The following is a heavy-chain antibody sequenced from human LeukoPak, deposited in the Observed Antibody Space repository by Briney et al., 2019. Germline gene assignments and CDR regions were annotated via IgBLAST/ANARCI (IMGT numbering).Heavy chain of an antibody. CDR1: GGSISSSSYY. Sequence: PSETLSLTCTVSGGSISSSSYYWGWIRQPPGKGLEWIGSIYYSGSTYYNPSLKSLVTISVDTSKNQFSLKLSSVTAADTAVYYCARLHDYVWGSYRYFDYWGQGTLVTVSS. V-gene: IGHV4-39*01. CDR2: IYYSGST. D-gene: IGHD3-16*02. CDR3: ARLHDYVWGSYRYFDY. J-gene: IGHJ4*02.